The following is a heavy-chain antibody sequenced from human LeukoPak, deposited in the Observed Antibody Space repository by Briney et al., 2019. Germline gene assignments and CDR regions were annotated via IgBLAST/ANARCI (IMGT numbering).Heavy chain of an antibody. J-gene: IGHJ4*02. V-gene: IGHV3-74*01. CDR1: GFTFNAYW. CDR2: IDYDGSIT. D-gene: IGHD1-7*01. CDR3: VKDLGGNYDY. Sequence: GGSLRLSCAASGFTFNAYWLSWVRQVPGKGLVWVSRIDYDGSITNYADSVKGRFTISRDNARNTLYLQMNSLRVDDTAVYYCVKDLGGNYDYWGQGTLVTVSS.